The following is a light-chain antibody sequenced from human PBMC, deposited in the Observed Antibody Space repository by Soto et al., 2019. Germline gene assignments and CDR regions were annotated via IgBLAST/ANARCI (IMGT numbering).Light chain of an antibody. CDR2: GAS. J-gene: IGKJ2*01. CDR1: QSISTW. V-gene: IGKV1-5*01. Sequence: DIQMTQSPSILSASVGDRVTFTCRASQSISTWLARYQLKPGKAPKLLIYGASSLGSGVPSRFSGSGSGTEFTLSISSLQPEDFATYYCQQYDPYSYTFGQGTKLEIK. CDR3: QQYDPYSYT.